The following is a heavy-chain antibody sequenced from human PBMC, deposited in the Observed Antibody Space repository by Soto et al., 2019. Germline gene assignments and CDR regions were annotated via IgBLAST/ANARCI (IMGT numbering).Heavy chain of an antibody. CDR3: AGYPFKGFGS. CDR1: GFTVGNNY. Sequence: EVQLVESGGGLFQPGGSLRLSCAASGFTVGNNYMSWVRQAPTKGLEWLSVMFGYGRTYYAEYVKGSFTVPRDSSENTLFLQINNLRDEDTAVYYCAGYPFKGFGSWGHGTLVTGSS. J-gene: IGHJ5*01. D-gene: IGHD6-13*01. CDR2: MFGYGRT. V-gene: IGHV3-66*01.